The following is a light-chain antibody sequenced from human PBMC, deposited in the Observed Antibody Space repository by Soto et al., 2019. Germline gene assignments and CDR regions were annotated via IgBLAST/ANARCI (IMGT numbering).Light chain of an antibody. CDR1: SGHSSYA. Sequence: QPVLTQSPSASASLGASVKLTCTLSSGHSSYAIAWHQQQPEKGPRYLMKLNSDGSHSKGDGIPDRFSGSSSGAERYLTISSHQSEDEADYYCQTWGTGLLVFGGGTKLTVL. CDR2: LNSDGSH. CDR3: QTWGTGLLV. J-gene: IGLJ3*02. V-gene: IGLV4-69*01.